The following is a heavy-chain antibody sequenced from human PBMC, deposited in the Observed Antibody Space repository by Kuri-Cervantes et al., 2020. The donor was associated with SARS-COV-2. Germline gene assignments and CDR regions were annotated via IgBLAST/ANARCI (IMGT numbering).Heavy chain of an antibody. CDR1: GGSISSSSYY. CDR2: IYYSGST. V-gene: IGHV4-39*01. J-gene: IGHJ3*02. CDR3: ARTYYDFWSGTGRGFDI. Sequence: SETLSLTCTVSGGSISSSSYYWGWIRQPPGKGLEWIGSIYYSGSTYYNPSLKSRVTISVDTSKNQFSLKLSSVTAADTAVYYCARTYYDFWSGTGRGFDIWGQGTMVTVSS. D-gene: IGHD3-3*01.